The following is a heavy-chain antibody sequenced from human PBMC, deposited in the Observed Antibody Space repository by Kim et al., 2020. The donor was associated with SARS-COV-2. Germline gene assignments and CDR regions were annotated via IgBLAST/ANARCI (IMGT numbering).Heavy chain of an antibody. CDR2: ISYDGSNK. J-gene: IGHJ4*02. Sequence: GGSLRLSCAASGFTFSSYGMHWVRQAPGKGLEWVAVISYDGSNKYYADSVKGRFTISRDNSKNTLYLQMNSLRAEDTAVYYCANTADQVVPHDYWGQGTLVTVSS. CDR3: ANTADQVVPHDY. CDR1: GFTFSSYG. V-gene: IGHV3-30*18. D-gene: IGHD2-15*01.